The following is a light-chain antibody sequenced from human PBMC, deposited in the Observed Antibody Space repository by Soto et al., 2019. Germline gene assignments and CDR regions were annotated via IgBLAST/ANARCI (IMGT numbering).Light chain of an antibody. J-gene: IGLJ3*02. CDR2: LNSDGSH. V-gene: IGLV4-69*01. CDR3: QTWGTGPL. Sequence: QAVLTQSPSASASLGASVKLTCTLSSGHSSYAIAWHQQQPEKGPRYLMKLNSDGSHSKGDGIPDRCSGSSSGAERFLTISSLQSEDEADYYCQTWGTGPLFGGGTKLTVL. CDR1: SGHSSYA.